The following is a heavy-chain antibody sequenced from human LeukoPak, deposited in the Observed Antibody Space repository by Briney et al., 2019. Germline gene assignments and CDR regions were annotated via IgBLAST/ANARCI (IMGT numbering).Heavy chain of an antibody. J-gene: IGHJ5*02. CDR2: IYHSGST. D-gene: IGHD3-9*01. CDR3: ARGSTHRDILTGYSREFDP. CDR1: GGSINSAGYY. V-gene: IGHV4-30-2*01. Sequence: PSQTLSLTCTVSGGSINSAGYYWSWIRQPPGKGLEWIGYIYHSGSTYYNPSLKSRVTISVDRSKNQFSLKLSSVTAADTAVYYCARGSTHRDILTGYSREFDPWGQGTLVTVSS.